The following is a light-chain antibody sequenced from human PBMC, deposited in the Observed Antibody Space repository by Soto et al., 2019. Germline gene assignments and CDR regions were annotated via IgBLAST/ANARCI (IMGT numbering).Light chain of an antibody. Sequence: DIQMTQSPSTLSASVGDRVTITCRASQSITNWLAWYQHKPGKAPRLLIYMASSLESGVPSRFSGSGAETEFTLTISSPQPDDFATYYCLQYNFYPYTFGQGTKLEIK. CDR1: QSITNW. CDR3: LQYNFYPYT. CDR2: MAS. J-gene: IGKJ2*01. V-gene: IGKV1-5*03.